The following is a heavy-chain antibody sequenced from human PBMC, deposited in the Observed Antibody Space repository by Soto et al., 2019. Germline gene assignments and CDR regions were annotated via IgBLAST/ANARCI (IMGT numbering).Heavy chain of an antibody. J-gene: IGHJ4*02. V-gene: IGHV4-59*08. CDR1: GGSISSYY. CDR3: ARPVVPAAMTSLQYFDY. D-gene: IGHD2-2*01. Sequence: SETLSLTCTFSGGSISSYYWRCIRQPPGKGLEWIGYIYYSGSTSYNPSLKSRVTISVDTSKNQFSLKLSSVTAADTAVYYCARPVVPAAMTSLQYFDYWGQGTLVTVSS. CDR2: IYYSGST.